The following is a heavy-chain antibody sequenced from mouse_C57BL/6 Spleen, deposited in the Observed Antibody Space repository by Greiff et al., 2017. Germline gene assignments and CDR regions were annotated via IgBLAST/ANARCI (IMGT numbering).Heavy chain of an antibody. CDR3: ARRGYYGSSYDYFDY. V-gene: IGHV1-26*01. Sequence: EVQLQQSGPELVKPGASVKISCKASGYTFTDYYMNWVKQSHGKSLEWIGDINPNNGGTSYNQKFKGKATLTVDKSSSTAYMELRSLTSEDSAVYYCARRGYYGSSYDYFDYWGQGTTLTVSS. CDR1: GYTFTDYY. D-gene: IGHD1-1*01. CDR2: INPNNGGT. J-gene: IGHJ2*01.